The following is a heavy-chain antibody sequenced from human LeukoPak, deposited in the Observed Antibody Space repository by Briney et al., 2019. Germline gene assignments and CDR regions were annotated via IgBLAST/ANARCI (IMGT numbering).Heavy chain of an antibody. CDR3: AKDLPLYDSSGYYQYYFDY. Sequence: GGSLRLSCAASGFTFSSYGMHWGRQAPGKGLEWVAFIRYDGSNKYYADSVKGRFTISRDNSKNTLYLQMNSLRAEDTAVYYCAKDLPLYDSSGYYQYYFDYWGQGTLVTVSS. J-gene: IGHJ4*02. CDR1: GFTFSSYG. D-gene: IGHD3-22*01. V-gene: IGHV3-30*02. CDR2: IRYDGSNK.